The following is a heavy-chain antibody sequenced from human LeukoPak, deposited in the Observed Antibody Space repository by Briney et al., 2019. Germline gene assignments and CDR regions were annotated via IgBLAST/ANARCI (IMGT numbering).Heavy chain of an antibody. CDR1: GYTLTSYG. CDR3: ARVLGEYCSSTSCYMRLDYYYYYYMDV. J-gene: IGHJ6*03. Sequence: ASVKVSYKASGYTLTSYGISWVRQAPGQGLEWMGWISAYNGNTNYAQKLQGRVTMTTDTSTSTAYMELRSLRSDDTAVYYCARVLGEYCSSTSCYMRLDYYYYYYMDVWGKGTTVTVSS. D-gene: IGHD2-2*02. V-gene: IGHV1-18*01. CDR2: ISAYNGNT.